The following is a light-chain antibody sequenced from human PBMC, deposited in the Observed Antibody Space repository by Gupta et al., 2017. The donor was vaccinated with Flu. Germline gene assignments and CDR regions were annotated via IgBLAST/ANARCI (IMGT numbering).Light chain of an antibody. J-gene: IGKJ4*01. V-gene: IGKV3-20*01. CDR3: QQYGSSPLT. Sequence: DIVLTLSPCTLSLSPGERTTLPCRASQSVSSSYLAWYQQKPGQAPRLLIYGASSRATGIPDRFSGSGSGTDFTLTISRLEPEDFAVYYCQQYGSSPLTFGGGTKVEIK. CDR2: GAS. CDR1: QSVSSSY.